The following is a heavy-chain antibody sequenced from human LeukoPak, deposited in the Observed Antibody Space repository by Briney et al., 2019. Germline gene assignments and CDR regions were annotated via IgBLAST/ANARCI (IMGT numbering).Heavy chain of an antibody. V-gene: IGHV4-39*07. CDR2: IYYSGST. CDR1: GGSISSGVYY. D-gene: IGHD4-17*01. CDR3: ARGNHDYGDYRLRDYYYYMDV. J-gene: IGHJ6*03. Sequence: SETLSLTCTVSGGSISSGVYYWGWIRQPPGKGLEWIGSIYYSGSTYYNPSLKSRVTISVDTSKNQFSLKLSSVTAADTAVYYCARGNHDYGDYRLRDYYYYMDVWGKGTTVTISS.